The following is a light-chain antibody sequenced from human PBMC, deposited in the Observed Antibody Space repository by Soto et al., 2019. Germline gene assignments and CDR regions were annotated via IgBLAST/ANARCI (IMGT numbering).Light chain of an antibody. CDR2: DAS. J-gene: IGKJ4*01. CDR3: QWRSDWPPRLT. CDR1: ESIGNY. V-gene: IGKV3-11*01. Sequence: EVVLTQSPATLSLSPGERATLSCRASESIGNYLAWYQQKLGQAPKLLIYDASHRAIGIPGRFSGDGSGTDFTLTMSSLEPEDFAVDYCQWRSDWPPRLTFGGGNKVEIK.